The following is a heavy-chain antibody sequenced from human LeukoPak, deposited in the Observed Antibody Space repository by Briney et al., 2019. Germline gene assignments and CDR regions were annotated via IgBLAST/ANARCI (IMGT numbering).Heavy chain of an antibody. D-gene: IGHD2/OR15-2a*01. CDR2: ISSSRSYI. CDR1: GFTFSSYT. Sequence: PGGSLRLSCAASGFTFSSYTMNWVRQAPGKGLEWVSSISSSRSYIYYADSVKGRFTISRDNAKNSLFLQMNSLRAEDAAVYYCAKDLHPKLHSIYFDYWGQGTLVTVSS. V-gene: IGHV3-21*01. CDR3: AKDLHPKLHSIYFDY. J-gene: IGHJ4*02.